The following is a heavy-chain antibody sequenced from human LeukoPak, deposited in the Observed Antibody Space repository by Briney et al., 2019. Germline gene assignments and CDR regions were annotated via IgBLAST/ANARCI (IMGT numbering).Heavy chain of an antibody. V-gene: IGHV3-7*01. D-gene: IGHD6-13*01. J-gene: IGHJ4*02. CDR1: GFTFDSFW. CDR3: ARGAAAGF. CDR2: IKQDGSEK. Sequence: PGGSLRLSRAASGFTFDSFWMTWVRQAPGKGLEWVANIKQDGSEKYYVDSVKGRFTISRDNAKNSLYLQMNSLTAEDTAVYYCARGAAAGFWGQGTLVTVSS.